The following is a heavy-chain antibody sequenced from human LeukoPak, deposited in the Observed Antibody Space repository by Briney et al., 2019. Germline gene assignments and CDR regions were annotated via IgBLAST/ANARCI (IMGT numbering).Heavy chain of an antibody. Sequence: GSLRLSCAASGFTFGDYIMNWVRQAPGRGLEWVSCISSGSSTIYYADSVKGRFTISRDNAKNSLYLQMNSLRAEDTAVYYCARDLGTFDYWGQGTLVTVSS. J-gene: IGHJ4*02. D-gene: IGHD1-1*01. V-gene: IGHV3-48*04. CDR3: ARDLGTFDY. CDR2: ISSGSSTI. CDR1: GFTFGDYI.